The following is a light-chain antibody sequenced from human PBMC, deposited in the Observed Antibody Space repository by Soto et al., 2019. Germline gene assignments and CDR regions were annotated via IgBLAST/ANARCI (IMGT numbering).Light chain of an antibody. V-gene: IGKV3-20*01. CDR3: QQYGSSSLT. J-gene: IGKJ4*01. Sequence: EIVWTQSPGTLSLSPEERATLSCRASQSVSSSYLAWYQQKPGQAPRLLIYGASSRATGIPDRFSGSGSGTDFTLTISRLEPEDFAVYYCQQYGSSSLTFGGGTKVDIK. CDR2: GAS. CDR1: QSVSSSY.